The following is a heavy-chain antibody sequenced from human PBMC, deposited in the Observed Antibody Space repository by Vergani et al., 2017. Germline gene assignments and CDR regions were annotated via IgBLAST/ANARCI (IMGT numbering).Heavy chain of an antibody. J-gene: IGHJ6*02. CDR3: ARDRYYLGSGSYPYFYYYGLDV. Sequence: VQLVESGGGLVQPGGSLRLSCSASGFSFNSYWMHWVRQVPGKGLLWVSRIKSDGSITAYADSVKGRFTISRDNAQNTLYLQMNSLRVEDTGVYYCARDRYYLGSGSYPYFYYYGLDVWGQGTAVTVSS. V-gene: IGHV3-74*03. CDR2: IKSDGSIT. CDR1: GFSFNSYW. D-gene: IGHD3-10*01.